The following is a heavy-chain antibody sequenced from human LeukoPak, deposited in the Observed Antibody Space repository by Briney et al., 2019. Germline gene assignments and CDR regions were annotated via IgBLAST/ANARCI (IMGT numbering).Heavy chain of an antibody. J-gene: IGHJ3*01. CDR2: IYYSGST. D-gene: IGHD3-10*01. Sequence: PSETLSLTCTVSGGSISSYYWSWIRQPPGKGLEWIGYIYYSGSTNYNPSLKSRVTISVDTSKNQFSLKLSSVTAADTAVYYCARRPNLTYYYGSGSYTAYAFDFWGQGTMVTVSS. CDR3: ARRPNLTYYYGSGSYTAYAFDF. V-gene: IGHV4-59*08. CDR1: GGSISSYY.